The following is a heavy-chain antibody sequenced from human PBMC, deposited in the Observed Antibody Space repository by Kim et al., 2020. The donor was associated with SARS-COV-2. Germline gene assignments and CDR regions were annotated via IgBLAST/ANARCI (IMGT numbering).Heavy chain of an antibody. D-gene: IGHD3-3*01. Sequence: GGSLRLSCAASGFTFSSYAMSWVRQAPGKGLEWVSAISGSGGSTYYADSVKGRFTISRDNSKNTLYLQMNSLRAEDTAVYYCAATSYDFWSGYYNYYYYGMDVWGQGTTVTVSS. CDR2: ISGSGGST. CDR1: GFTFSSYA. J-gene: IGHJ6*02. CDR3: AATSYDFWSGYYNYYYYGMDV. V-gene: IGHV3-23*01.